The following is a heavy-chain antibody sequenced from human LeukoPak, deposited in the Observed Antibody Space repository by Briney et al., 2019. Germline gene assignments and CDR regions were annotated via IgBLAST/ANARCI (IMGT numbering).Heavy chain of an antibody. Sequence: PGGSLRLSCAASGFTFSNYWMHWVRQAPGKGLGWVSRLNSDGINTSYADSVKGRFTISRDNAKNTLNLQMNSLRAEDTAVYYCARDLGQYYDTSDDWFDPWGQGTLVTVSS. CDR2: LNSDGINT. D-gene: IGHD3-22*01. CDR3: ARDLGQYYDTSDDWFDP. J-gene: IGHJ5*02. CDR1: GFTFSNYW. V-gene: IGHV3-74*01.